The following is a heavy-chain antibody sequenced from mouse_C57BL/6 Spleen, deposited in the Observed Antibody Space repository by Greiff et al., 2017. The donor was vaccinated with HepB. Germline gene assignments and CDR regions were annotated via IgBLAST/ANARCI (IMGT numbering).Heavy chain of an antibody. D-gene: IGHD1-1*01. CDR2: ISDGGSYT. V-gene: IGHV5-4*01. CDR3: ARDPFFTTVVAPFAY. J-gene: IGHJ3*01. CDR1: GFTFSSYA. Sequence: EVMLVESGGGLVKPGGSLKLSCAASGFTFSSYAMSWVRQTPEKRLEWVATISDGGSYTYYPDNVKGRFTISRDNAKNNLYLQMSHLKSEDTAMYYCARDPFFTTVVAPFAYWGQGTLVTVSA.